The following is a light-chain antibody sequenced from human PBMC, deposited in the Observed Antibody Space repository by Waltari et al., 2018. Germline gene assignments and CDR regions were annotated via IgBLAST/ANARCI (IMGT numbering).Light chain of an antibody. Sequence: QSVLTQPPSVSGAPGQRVTISCTGSSSNIGAGYDVHWYQQLPGTAPKLLIYGTSNRPSGFPDRFSGSKSGTSASLAITGLQAEDEANYYCQSYDSSLRGVFGGGTKLTVL. CDR1: SSNIGAGYD. CDR3: QSYDSSLRGV. V-gene: IGLV1-40*01. CDR2: GTS. J-gene: IGLJ2*01.